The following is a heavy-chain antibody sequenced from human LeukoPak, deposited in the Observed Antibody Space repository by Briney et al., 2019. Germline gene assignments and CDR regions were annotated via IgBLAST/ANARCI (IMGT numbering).Heavy chain of an antibody. CDR2: INGGGGST. J-gene: IGHJ3*02. CDR1: GFTFSSYA. CDR3: AKVAHGGDAFDI. V-gene: IGHV3-23*01. Sequence: PGGSLRLSCAASGFTFSSYAMTWVRQAPGKGLEWVSLINGGGGSTYYTDSVKGRFTVSRDNSKNTLYLQMSSLRAEDTAVYYCAKVAHGGDAFDIWGQRAMVTVSS.